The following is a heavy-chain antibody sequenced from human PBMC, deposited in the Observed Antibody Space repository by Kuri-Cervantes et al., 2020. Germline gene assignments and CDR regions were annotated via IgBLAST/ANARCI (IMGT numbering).Heavy chain of an antibody. V-gene: IGHV4-38-2*02. D-gene: IGHD1-26*01. CDR2: INHSGST. CDR1: GYSISSGYY. CDR3: ARLGRGGRRGFDP. J-gene: IGHJ5*02. Sequence: ESLKISCTVSGYSISSGYYWGWIRQPPGKGLEWIGEINHSGSTNYNPSLKSRVTISVDTSKNQFSLKLSSVTAADTAVYYCARLGRGGRRGFDPWGQGTLVTVSS.